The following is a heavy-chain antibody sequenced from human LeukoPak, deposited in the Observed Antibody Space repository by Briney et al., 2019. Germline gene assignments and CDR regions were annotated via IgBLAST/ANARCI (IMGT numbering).Heavy chain of an antibody. CDR1: GGSISSSGYY. D-gene: IGHD2-2*03. Sequence: SETLSLTCTVSGGSISSSGYYWSWIRQQPGKGLEWIGYVYHSGSTDYNPSLKSRVTISVDTSKNQFSLRLTSVTAADTAVYYCARDGYCSSTTCYNWFDPWSQGTLVTVSS. V-gene: IGHV4-31*03. J-gene: IGHJ5*02. CDR2: VYHSGST. CDR3: ARDGYCSSTTCYNWFDP.